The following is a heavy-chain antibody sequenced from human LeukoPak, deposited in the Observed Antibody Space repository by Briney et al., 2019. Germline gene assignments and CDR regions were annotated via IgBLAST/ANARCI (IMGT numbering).Heavy chain of an antibody. J-gene: IGHJ4*02. D-gene: IGHD5-18*01. Sequence: GGSLRLSCAASGFTFSSYGMHWVRQAPGKGLEWVAFIRYDGSNKYYADSVKGRFTISRGNSKNTLYLQMNSLRAEGTAVYYCAKDQDTAIVFDYWGQGTLVTVSS. V-gene: IGHV3-30*02. CDR1: GFTFSSYG. CDR2: IRYDGSNK. CDR3: AKDQDTAIVFDY.